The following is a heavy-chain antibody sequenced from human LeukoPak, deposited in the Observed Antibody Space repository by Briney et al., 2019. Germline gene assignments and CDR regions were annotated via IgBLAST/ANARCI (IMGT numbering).Heavy chain of an antibody. Sequence: GGSLRLSCAASGFTFSSYDMHWVRQATGKGLEWVSDIGTAGDTYYPGSVKGRFTISRENAKNSLYLQMNSLRAGDTAVYYCARGAPYYDSSGYGAFDIWGQGTMVTVSS. D-gene: IGHD3-22*01. V-gene: IGHV3-13*04. J-gene: IGHJ3*02. CDR3: ARGAPYYDSSGYGAFDI. CDR1: GFTFSSYD. CDR2: IGTAGDT.